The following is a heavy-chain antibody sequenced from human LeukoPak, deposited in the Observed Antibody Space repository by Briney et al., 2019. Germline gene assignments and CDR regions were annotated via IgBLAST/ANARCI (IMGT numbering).Heavy chain of an antibody. CDR2: ISYDGSNK. D-gene: IGHD6-13*01. CDR3: ARDPASSSWAYYYYYMDV. CDR1: GFTFSSYA. J-gene: IGHJ6*03. Sequence: GGSLRLSCAASGFTFSSYAMHWVRQAPGKGLEWVAVISYDGSNKYYADSVKGRFTISRDNSKNTLYLQMNSLRAEDTAVYYCARDPASSSWAYYYYYMDVWGKGTTVTVSS. V-gene: IGHV3-30*01.